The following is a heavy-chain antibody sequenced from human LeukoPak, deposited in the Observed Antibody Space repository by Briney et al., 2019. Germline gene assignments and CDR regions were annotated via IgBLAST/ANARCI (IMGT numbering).Heavy chain of an antibody. V-gene: IGHV1-18*01. D-gene: IGHD1/OR15-1a*01. CDR1: GYTFTNYG. CDR2: ISAYNSNT. Sequence: ASMKVSCKASGYTFTNYGISWVRQAPGQGLEWMGWISAYNSNTNSAQKLQGRVTMTTDTSTSTAYMELRSLRSDDTVVYYCARDRGSWVEHRFFDYWGQGTLVTVSS. CDR3: ARDRGSWVEHRFFDY. J-gene: IGHJ4*02.